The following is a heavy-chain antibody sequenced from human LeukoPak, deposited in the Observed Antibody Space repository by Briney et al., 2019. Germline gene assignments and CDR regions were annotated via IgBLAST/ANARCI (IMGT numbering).Heavy chain of an antibody. Sequence: GSLRLSCAASGFTFSSYWMSWVRQAPGKGLEWVANINQDGSEKYYVDSVKGRFTISRDNAKNSLYLQMNSLRAEDTAAYYCAREGCSGGSCYHYWFDPWGQGTLVTVSS. CDR1: GFTFSSYW. D-gene: IGHD2-15*01. J-gene: IGHJ5*02. CDR2: INQDGSEK. CDR3: AREGCSGGSCYHYWFDP. V-gene: IGHV3-7*01.